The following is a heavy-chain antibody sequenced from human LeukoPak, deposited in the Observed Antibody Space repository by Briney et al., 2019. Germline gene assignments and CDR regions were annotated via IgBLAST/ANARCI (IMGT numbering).Heavy chain of an antibody. Sequence: GGSLRLSCAASGFTFSSYSMNWVRQAPGKGLEWVSSISSSSSYIYYADSEKGRFTISRDNAKNSLYLQMNSLRAEDTAVYYCARGDSSGYYPYYFDYWGQGTLVTVSS. D-gene: IGHD3-22*01. CDR2: ISSSSSYI. CDR3: ARGDSSGYYPYYFDY. V-gene: IGHV3-21*01. CDR1: GFTFSSYS. J-gene: IGHJ4*02.